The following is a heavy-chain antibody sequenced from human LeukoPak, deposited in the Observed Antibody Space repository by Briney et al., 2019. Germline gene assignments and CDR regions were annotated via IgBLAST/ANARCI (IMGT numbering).Heavy chain of an antibody. CDR2: FDPEDGET. V-gene: IGHV1-24*01. J-gene: IGHJ4*02. Sequence: ASVKVSCKVSGYTLTELSMHWVRQAPGKGLEWMGGFDPEDGETTYAQKFQGRVTMTEDTSTDTAYMELSSLRSEDTAVYYCATPPPLLRYFDWLQGFDYWGQGTLVTVSS. CDR1: GYTLTELS. D-gene: IGHD3-9*01. CDR3: ATPPPLLRYFDWLQGFDY.